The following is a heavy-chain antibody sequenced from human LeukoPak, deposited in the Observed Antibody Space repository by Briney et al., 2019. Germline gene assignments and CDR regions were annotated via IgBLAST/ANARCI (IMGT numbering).Heavy chain of an antibody. CDR1: GYTFTGYY. V-gene: IGHV1-2*02. Sequence: ASVKVSCKASGYTFTGYYMHWVRQAPGQGLEWMGWINPNSGGTNYAQKFQGRVTMTRDTSISTAYMELSRLRSDDTAVYYCARDGGYDFWSGFNWFGPWGQGTLVTVSS. J-gene: IGHJ5*02. CDR3: ARDGGYDFWSGFNWFGP. D-gene: IGHD3-3*01. CDR2: INPNSGGT.